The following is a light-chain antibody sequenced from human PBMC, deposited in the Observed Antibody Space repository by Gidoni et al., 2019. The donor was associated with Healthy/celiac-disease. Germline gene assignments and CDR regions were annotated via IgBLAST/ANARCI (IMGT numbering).Light chain of an antibody. Sequence: EIVLTQSPGTLSLSPGERATLSCSASQSLSSSYLACYQQKPRQAPRLLIYGASSRATGIPDRFSGSGSGTDFTLTISGLEREDFAVYYCQQYGSSPGWTFGQGTKVEIK. CDR3: QQYGSSPGWT. CDR1: QSLSSSY. CDR2: GAS. J-gene: IGKJ1*01. V-gene: IGKV3-20*01.